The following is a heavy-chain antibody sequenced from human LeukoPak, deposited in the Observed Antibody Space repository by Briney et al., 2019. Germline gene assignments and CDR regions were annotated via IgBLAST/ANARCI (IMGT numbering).Heavy chain of an antibody. Sequence: SVKVSCKASGGTFSKYTISWVRQRPGQGLEWMGGITPLFGTANYAQKFQGRVTITADTSASTAYMELSSLRSEDTAVYYCARLGTVVNHYYFDYWGQGTLVTVSS. J-gene: IGHJ4*02. V-gene: IGHV1-69*06. CDR1: GGTFSKYT. CDR3: ARLGTVVNHYYFDY. D-gene: IGHD4-23*01. CDR2: ITPLFGTA.